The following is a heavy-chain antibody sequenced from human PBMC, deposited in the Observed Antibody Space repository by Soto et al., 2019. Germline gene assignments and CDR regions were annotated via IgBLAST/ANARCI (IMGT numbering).Heavy chain of an antibody. CDR1: GYTFTSYA. V-gene: IGHV1-3*01. CDR3: ASDYCSGGSCPLYYGMDV. J-gene: IGHJ6*02. CDR2: INAGNGNT. D-gene: IGHD2-15*01. Sequence: ASVKVSCKASGYTFTSYAMHWVRQAPGQRLERMGWINAGNGNTKYSQKFQGRVTITRDTSASTAYMELSSLRSEDTAVYYFASDYCSGGSCPLYYGMDVWGQGTTVTVSS.